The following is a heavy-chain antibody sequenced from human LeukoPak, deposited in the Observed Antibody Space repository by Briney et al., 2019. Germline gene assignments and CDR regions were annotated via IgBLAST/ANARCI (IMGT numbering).Heavy chain of an antibody. V-gene: IGHV3-7*03. CDR1: GFTFSSYW. CDR2: INHNGNVN. D-gene: IGHD3-16*01. CDR3: ARGGGLDV. J-gene: IGHJ6*02. Sequence: GGSLRLSCAASGFTFSSYWMNWARQAPGKGLEWVASINHNGNVNYCVDSVKGRFTISRDDAKNSLYLQMSNLRAEDTAVYFCARGGGLDVWGQGATVTVSS.